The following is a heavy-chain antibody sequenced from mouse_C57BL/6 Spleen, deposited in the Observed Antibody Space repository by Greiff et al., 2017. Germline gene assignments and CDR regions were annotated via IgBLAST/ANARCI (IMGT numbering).Heavy chain of an antibody. CDR3: ASTGTDY. D-gene: IGHD4-1*02. CDR2: ISSGSSTI. J-gene: IGHJ2*01. CDR1: GFTFSDYG. V-gene: IGHV5-17*01. Sequence: EVKLEESGGGLVKPGGSLKLSCAASGFTFSDYGMHWVRQAPEKGLEWVAYISSGSSTIYYADTVKGRFTISRDNAKNTLFLQMTSLRSEDTAMYYCASTGTDYWGQGTTLTVSS.